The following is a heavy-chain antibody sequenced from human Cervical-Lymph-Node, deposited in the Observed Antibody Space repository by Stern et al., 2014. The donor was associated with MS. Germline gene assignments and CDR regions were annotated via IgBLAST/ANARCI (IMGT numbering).Heavy chain of an antibody. CDR2: IIPIFGTA. J-gene: IGHJ6*02. CDR1: GGTFNVYA. Sequence: VQLVESGAEVKKPGSSVKVSCQASGGTFNVYAINWLRQAPGQGLEWMGGIIPIFGTANYAQKFQGRVTIPADESTRTSSMQLSSLRSNDTAVYYCARDGRHRGNYGLDVWGQGTTVIVSS. CDR3: ARDGRHRGNYGLDV. D-gene: IGHD2/OR15-2a*01. V-gene: IGHV1-69*01.